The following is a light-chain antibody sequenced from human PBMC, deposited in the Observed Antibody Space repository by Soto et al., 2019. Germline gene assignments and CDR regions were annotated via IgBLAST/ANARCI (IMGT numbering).Light chain of an antibody. Sequence: AIQMTQSPSSLSASVGDRVTITCRASQGIGNDLGWYQQKPGKAPKSLIYAAFSLQRGVPSRFSGSGSGTDFTLTISSLQPEDFATYYCLQDYNYPRTFGQGTKVEIK. J-gene: IGKJ1*01. CDR2: AAF. V-gene: IGKV1-6*01. CDR1: QGIGND. CDR3: LQDYNYPRT.